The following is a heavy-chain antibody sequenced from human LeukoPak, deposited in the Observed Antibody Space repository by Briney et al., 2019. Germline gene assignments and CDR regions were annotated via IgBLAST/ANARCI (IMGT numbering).Heavy chain of an antibody. CDR2: INPSGGST. Sequence: ASVKVSCKASGYTFTSYYMHWVRQAPGQGLEWMGIINPSGGSTSYAQKFQGRVTMTRDMSTSTVYMELSSLRSEDTAVYYCARGRLVLWRQPHENNNWFDPWGQGTLVTVSS. CDR3: ARGRLVLWRQPHENNNWFDP. CDR1: GYTFTSYY. D-gene: IGHD6-6*01. V-gene: IGHV1-46*01. J-gene: IGHJ5*02.